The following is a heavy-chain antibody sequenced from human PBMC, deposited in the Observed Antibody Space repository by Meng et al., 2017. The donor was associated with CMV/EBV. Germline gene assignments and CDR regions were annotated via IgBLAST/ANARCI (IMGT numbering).Heavy chain of an antibody. D-gene: IGHD2-2*01. CDR1: GYTFTSYG. V-gene: IGHV1-18*01. CDR2: ISAYNGNT. J-gene: IGHJ4*02. Sequence: ASVNVSCKASGYTFTSYGISWVRQAPGQGLEWMGWISAYNGNTNYAQKLQGRVTMTKDTSTSTAYMELRSLRSDDTAVYYCARDLFPQIVVVPAAMEYWGQGTLVTVSS. CDR3: ARDLFPQIVVVPAAMEY.